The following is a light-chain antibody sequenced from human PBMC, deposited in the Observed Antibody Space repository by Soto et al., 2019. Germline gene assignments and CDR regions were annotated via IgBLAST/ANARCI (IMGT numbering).Light chain of an antibody. CDR2: DAS. Sequence: DILMTQSPSTLSASVGDRLTITCQASQNIKSWLAWYQQKPGRAPKLLIYDASKLESGVPSRFSGSGSGTEFTLTISSLQPDDFATYYCQQYDSYAWTFGQGTKLEIK. CDR3: QQYDSYAWT. J-gene: IGKJ2*02. V-gene: IGKV1-5*01. CDR1: QNIKSW.